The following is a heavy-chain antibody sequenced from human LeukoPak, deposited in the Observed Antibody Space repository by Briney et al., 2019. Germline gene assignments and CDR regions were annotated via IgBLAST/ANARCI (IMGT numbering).Heavy chain of an antibody. Sequence: SETLSLTCTVSGASISSLYWSWIRQPPGRGLEWIGFISNSGSPTYNPSLNSRVTISQDTSKNQFSLKVNYVTAADTAVYYCPSESRQLGNWGQGTLVTVSS. J-gene: IGHJ4*02. V-gene: IGHV4-59*01. CDR3: PSESRQLGN. CDR1: GASISSLY. CDR2: ISNSGSP. D-gene: IGHD7-27*01.